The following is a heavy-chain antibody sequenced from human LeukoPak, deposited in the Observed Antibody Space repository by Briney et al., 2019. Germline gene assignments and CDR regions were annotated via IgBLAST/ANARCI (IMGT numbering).Heavy chain of an antibody. CDR3: AKTYYSSRAHYYYYYYMDV. D-gene: IGHD3-10*01. Sequence: GGSLRLSCAASGFTFSSYWMSWVRQAPGKGLEWVANIKQDGSEKYYVDSVKGRFTISRDNSKNTRYLQMNSLRAEDTAVYYCAKTYYSSRAHYYYYYYMDVWGKGTTVTISS. V-gene: IGHV3-7*03. CDR2: IKQDGSEK. J-gene: IGHJ6*03. CDR1: GFTFSSYW.